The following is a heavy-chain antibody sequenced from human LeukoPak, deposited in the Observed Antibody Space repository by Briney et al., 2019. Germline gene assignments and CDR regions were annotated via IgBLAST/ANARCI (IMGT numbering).Heavy chain of an antibody. CDR3: ARDLIFGYDWGKYYYYMDV. J-gene: IGHJ6*03. CDR2: TYYRSKWYN. Sequence: SQTLSLTCAISGDSVSSNSAAWNWIRQSPSRGLEWLGRTYYRSKWYNDYAVSVKSRITINPDTSKNQFSLQLNSVTPEDTAVYYCARDLIFGYDWGKYYYYMDVWGKGTTVTISS. D-gene: IGHD5-12*01. CDR1: GDSVSSNSAA. V-gene: IGHV6-1*01.